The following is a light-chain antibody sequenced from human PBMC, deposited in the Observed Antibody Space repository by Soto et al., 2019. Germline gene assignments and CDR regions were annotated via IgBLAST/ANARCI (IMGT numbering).Light chain of an antibody. CDR1: QRLSSW. V-gene: IGKV1-5*01. CDR2: DAS. J-gene: IGKJ1*01. CDR3: QQYNSYWT. Sequence: DIQMTQSPSTLSVSVGDRVTITFRASQRLSSWLAWYQQKPGKAPKLLIYDASSLESGVPSRFSGSGSGTEFTLTISSLQPDDFATYYCQQYNSYWTFGQGTKVDNK.